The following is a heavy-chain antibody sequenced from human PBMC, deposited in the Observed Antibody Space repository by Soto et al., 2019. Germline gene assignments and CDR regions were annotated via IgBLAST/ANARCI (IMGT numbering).Heavy chain of an antibody. CDR1: GYTFTSYA. Sequence: GASVKVSCKASGYTFTSYAMHWVRQAPGQRLEWMGWINAGNGNTKYSQKFQGRVTITRDTSASTAYMELSSLRSEDTAVYYCARERVMGDILTGYLNGYYYYYGMDVWGQGTTVTVSS. CDR2: INAGNGNT. V-gene: IGHV1-3*01. J-gene: IGHJ6*02. CDR3: ARERVMGDILTGYLNGYYYYYGMDV. D-gene: IGHD3-9*01.